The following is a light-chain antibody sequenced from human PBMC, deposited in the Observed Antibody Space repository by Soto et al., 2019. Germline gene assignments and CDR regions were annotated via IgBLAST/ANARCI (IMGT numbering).Light chain of an antibody. V-gene: IGKV3-20*01. Sequence: EVMLTQSPGTLPVSPGERATLSCRASQSVSSNYLAWYQQKSGQAPRLLIYGASNRATGIPDRFSGSGSVTDFTLTIRRLEPEDFAVYYCQQYDTSPRTFGQGTKVEFK. J-gene: IGKJ1*01. CDR2: GAS. CDR3: QQYDTSPRT. CDR1: QSVSSNY.